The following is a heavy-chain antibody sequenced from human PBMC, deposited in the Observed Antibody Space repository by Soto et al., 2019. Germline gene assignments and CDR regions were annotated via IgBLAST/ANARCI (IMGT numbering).Heavy chain of an antibody. Sequence: SETLSLPCTVSGGSVSSGSYYWSWIRQPPGKGLEWIGYIYYSGSTNYNPSLKSRVTISVDTSKNQFSLKLSSVTAADTAVYYCAIYECRGGSCYSAGGSYYYYGMDVGGQGTMVTVSS. D-gene: IGHD2-15*01. CDR3: AIYECRGGSCYSAGGSYYYYGMDV. CDR1: GGSVSSGSYY. V-gene: IGHV4-61*01. J-gene: IGHJ6*02. CDR2: IYYSGST.